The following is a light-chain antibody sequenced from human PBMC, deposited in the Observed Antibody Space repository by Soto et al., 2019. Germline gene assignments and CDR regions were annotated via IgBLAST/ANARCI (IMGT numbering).Light chain of an antibody. CDR2: GAS. V-gene: IGKV3-20*01. CDR3: QQYGSSPLFT. Sequence: EIVLTQSPGTRSLSPGERASLSCRASQSISSSYLAWYQQKPGQAPRLLIYGASSRATGIPDRFSGSESGTDFTLTISRLEPEDFAVYYCQQYGSSPLFTFGPGTKVDIK. CDR1: QSISSSY. J-gene: IGKJ3*01.